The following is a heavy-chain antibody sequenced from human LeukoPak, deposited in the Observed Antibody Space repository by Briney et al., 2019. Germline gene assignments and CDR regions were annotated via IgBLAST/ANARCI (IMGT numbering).Heavy chain of an antibody. Sequence: GGSLRLSCAASGFTFSSYAMSWVRQAPGKGLEWVSAISGSGGSTYYADSVKGRFTISRDNSKNTLYLQMNSLRAEDTAVYYCAKEGAGETTFYSDFDYWGQGTLVTVSS. CDR2: ISGSGGST. V-gene: IGHV3-23*01. CDR1: GFTFSSYA. D-gene: IGHD2/OR15-2a*01. CDR3: AKEGAGETTFYSDFDY. J-gene: IGHJ4*02.